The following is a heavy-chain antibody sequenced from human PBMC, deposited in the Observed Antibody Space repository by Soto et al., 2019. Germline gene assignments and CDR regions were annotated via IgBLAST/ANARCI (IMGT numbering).Heavy chain of an antibody. J-gene: IGHJ5*02. V-gene: IGHV4-34*01. CDR2: INHSGST. CDR1: GGTFSGYY. CDR3: ARGRYYRP. D-gene: IGHD1-26*01. Sequence: PSETLSLTCAVYGGTFSGYYWSWIRQPPGKGLEWVGEINHSGSTNYNPSLKSRVTISVDTSKNQFSLKLSSVTAADTAVYYCARGRYYRPWGQGTLVTVSS.